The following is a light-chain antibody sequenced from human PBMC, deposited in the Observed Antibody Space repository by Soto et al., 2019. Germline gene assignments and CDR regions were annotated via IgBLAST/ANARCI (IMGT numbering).Light chain of an antibody. Sequence: QSVLTQPPSVSGAPGQRVTISCTGSSSNIGAPYDVHWYQQLPGTAPKLLIYGNSNRPSGVPDRFSGSKSGTSASLAITGLQAEDEADYYCQSYDSNLSGSKVFGTGTKLTVL. V-gene: IGLV1-40*01. CDR1: SSNIGAPYD. J-gene: IGLJ1*01. CDR3: QSYDSNLSGSKV. CDR2: GNS.